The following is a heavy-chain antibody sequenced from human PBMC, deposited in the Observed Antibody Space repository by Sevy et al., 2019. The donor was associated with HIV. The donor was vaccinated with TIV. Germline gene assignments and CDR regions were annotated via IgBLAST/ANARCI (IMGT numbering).Heavy chain of an antibody. J-gene: IGHJ4*02. CDR1: GYTLTQLS. Sequence: ASVKVSCKVSGYTLTQLSMHWVRQAPGKGLEWMGGFEPEDGETFHSKNFQGRVTLTEDTSKNTAYMELSSLRSEDTAVYYCASSRDYYDNSGPNFDYWGQGTLVTVSS. CDR3: ASSRDYYDNSGPNFDY. V-gene: IGHV1-24*01. D-gene: IGHD3-22*01. CDR2: FEPEDGET.